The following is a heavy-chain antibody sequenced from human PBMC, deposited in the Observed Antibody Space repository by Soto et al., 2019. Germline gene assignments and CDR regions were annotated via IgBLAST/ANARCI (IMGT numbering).Heavy chain of an antibody. Sequence: ASVKVSCKVSGYTLTELSMHWVRQAPGKGLEWMGGFDPEDGETIYAQKFQGRVTMTEDTSTDTLYLQMNSLRAEDTAVYYCAKSKQWLANWFDPWGQGTLVTVSS. D-gene: IGHD6-19*01. CDR3: AKSKQWLANWFDP. J-gene: IGHJ5*02. CDR1: GYTLTELS. V-gene: IGHV1-24*01. CDR2: FDPEDGET.